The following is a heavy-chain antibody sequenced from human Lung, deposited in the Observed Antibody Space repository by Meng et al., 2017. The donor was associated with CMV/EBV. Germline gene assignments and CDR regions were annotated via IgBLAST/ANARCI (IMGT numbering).Heavy chain of an antibody. D-gene: IGHD1-26*01. V-gene: IGHV3-48*03. CDR3: ARGSGSDYFGACDV. J-gene: IGHJ3*01. Sequence: GESLKISCAASEFAFSRYEMNWVRQAPGKGLEWISNIDSPGTTVYYADSVRGRFTISRDNAKNLLFLQMNSLRVDDTAVYYCARGSGSDYFGACDVWGQGTMVTVSS. CDR2: IDSPGTTV. CDR1: EFAFSRYE.